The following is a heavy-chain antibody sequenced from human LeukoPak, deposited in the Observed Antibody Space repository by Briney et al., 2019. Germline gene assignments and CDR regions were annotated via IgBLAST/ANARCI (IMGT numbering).Heavy chain of an antibody. CDR3: ARIYCSSTSCYLPDDY. Sequence: SVKVSCKASGGTFSSYAISWVRQAPGQGLEWMGRIIPILGIANYAQKFQGRVTITADKSTSTAYMELSSLRSEDTAVYYCARIYCSSTSCYLPDDYWGQGTLVTVSS. V-gene: IGHV1-69*04. J-gene: IGHJ4*02. D-gene: IGHD2-2*01. CDR2: IIPILGIA. CDR1: GGTFSSYA.